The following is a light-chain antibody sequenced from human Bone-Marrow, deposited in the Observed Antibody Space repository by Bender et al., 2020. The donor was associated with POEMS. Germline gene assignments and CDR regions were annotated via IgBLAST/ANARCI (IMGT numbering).Light chain of an antibody. Sequence: QSALTQPASVSGSPGQSITISCTGTSADIGSYNLVSWYQQHPGKAPKFIIYDVNKRPSGASHRFSGSKSDNTASLTISGLQAEDEADYYCSSYAGATTYVFGSGTTVIVL. CDR2: DVN. V-gene: IGLV2-23*02. CDR1: SADIGSYNL. CDR3: SSYAGATTYV. J-gene: IGLJ1*01.